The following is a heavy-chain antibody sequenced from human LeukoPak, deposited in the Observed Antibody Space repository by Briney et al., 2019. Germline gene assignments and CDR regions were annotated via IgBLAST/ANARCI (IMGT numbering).Heavy chain of an antibody. Sequence: SETLSLTCTVSGGSISGYYWSWIRQPPGKGLEWIGYIYYSGSTNYNPSLKSRVTMSVDTSKNQFSLKVNSVTAADTAVYYCARATSGWYGLFDYWGQGTLVTVSS. D-gene: IGHD6-19*01. CDR3: ARATSGWYGLFDY. V-gene: IGHV4-59*01. J-gene: IGHJ4*02. CDR2: IYYSGST. CDR1: GGSISGYY.